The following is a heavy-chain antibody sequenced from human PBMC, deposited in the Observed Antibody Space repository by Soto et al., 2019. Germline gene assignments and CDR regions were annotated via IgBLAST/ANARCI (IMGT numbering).Heavy chain of an antibody. CDR2: INHSGST. V-gene: IGHV4-34*01. D-gene: IGHD6-13*01. Sequence: SETMSLPCAVYGVSFSGHYWRCIRKPQGKGLEWIGEINHSGSTNYNPSLKSRVTISVDTSKNQFSLKLSSVTAADTAVYYCARGATAAGIAEAGTVPTLKYYFDYWGQGTLVTVSS. J-gene: IGHJ4*02. CDR3: ARGATAAGIAEAGTVPTLKYYFDY. CDR1: GVSFSGHY.